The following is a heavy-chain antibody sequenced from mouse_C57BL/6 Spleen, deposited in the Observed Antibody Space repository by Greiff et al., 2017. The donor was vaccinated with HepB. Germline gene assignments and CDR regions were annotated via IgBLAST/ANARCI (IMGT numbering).Heavy chain of an antibody. CDR2: ISDGGSYT. D-gene: IGHD1-1*01. Sequence: EVKLVESGGGLVKPGGSLKLSCAASGFTFSSYAMSWVRQTPEKRLEWVATISDGGSYTYYPDNVKGRFTISRDNAKNNLYLQMSHLKSEDTAMYYCARRFTTVVAEYFDVWGTGTTVTVSS. J-gene: IGHJ1*03. V-gene: IGHV5-4*03. CDR3: ARRFTTVVAEYFDV. CDR1: GFTFSSYA.